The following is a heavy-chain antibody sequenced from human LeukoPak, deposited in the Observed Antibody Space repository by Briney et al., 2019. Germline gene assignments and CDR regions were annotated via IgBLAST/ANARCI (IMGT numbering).Heavy chain of an antibody. CDR1: GGSISSYY. V-gene: IGHV4-59*08. CDR3: ARLVFATQPFFDY. J-gene: IGHJ4*02. Sequence: PSETLSLTCTVSGGSISSYYWSWIRQPPGKGLEWIGYIYYSGSTNCNPSLKSRVTISVDTSKNQFSLKLSSVTAADTAVYYCARLVFATQPFFDYWGQGTLVTVSS. CDR2: IYYSGST. D-gene: IGHD5-12*01.